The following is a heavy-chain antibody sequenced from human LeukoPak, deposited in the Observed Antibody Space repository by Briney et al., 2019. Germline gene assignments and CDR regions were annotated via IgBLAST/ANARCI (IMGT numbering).Heavy chain of an antibody. J-gene: IGHJ4*02. CDR1: GFTFDDYA. Sequence: GGSLRLSCAASGFTFDDYAMHWVRQAAGKGLEWVSGISWNSGSIGYADSVKGRFTISRDNAKNSLYLQMNSLRAEDMALYYCAKESSSGYYFDYWGQGTLVTVSS. CDR2: ISWNSGSI. CDR3: AKESSSGYYFDY. D-gene: IGHD6-19*01. V-gene: IGHV3-9*03.